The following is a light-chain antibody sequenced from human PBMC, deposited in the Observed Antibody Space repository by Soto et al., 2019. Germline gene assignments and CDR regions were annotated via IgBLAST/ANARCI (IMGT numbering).Light chain of an antibody. CDR1: QSVPGSS. J-gene: IGKJ1*01. CDR3: QQYGGSPGT. CDR2: GAS. V-gene: IGKV3-20*01. Sequence: EIVLTQSPGTLSESPGERGTLSCRASQSVPGSSLAWYQQRPGQAPRLLIYGASSRVTGIPDRFSGSGSGTDFTLTISRLEPEDFALYYCQQYGGSPGTFGQGTKVEIK.